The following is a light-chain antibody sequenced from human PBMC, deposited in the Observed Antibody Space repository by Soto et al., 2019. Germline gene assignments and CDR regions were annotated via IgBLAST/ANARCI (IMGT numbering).Light chain of an antibody. V-gene: IGKV1-39*01. Sequence: DIQMTQSPSSLSASVGDIVTITCRASQSISTYLNWYQQKPGKAPKVLIYAASSLQSGVPSRFSGSGSGTDFTLTIGRLPPEDFGTYYCQQDYSTPYTFGQGTKLEIK. CDR3: QQDYSTPYT. CDR1: QSISTY. J-gene: IGKJ2*01. CDR2: AAS.